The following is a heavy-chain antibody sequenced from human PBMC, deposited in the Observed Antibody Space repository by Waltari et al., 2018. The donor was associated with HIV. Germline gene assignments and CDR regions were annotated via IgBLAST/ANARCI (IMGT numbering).Heavy chain of an antibody. V-gene: IGHV3-23*01. Sequence: DVQLLESGGGLVQPGGSLRLSCAASGFPFSNFDLTWVRQAPGKGLERVSTSGGSGRTIEDADSVKGRFTISRDNTENSLYLQMNSLRAEDTAVYYCARETNYYDGSGFYLDDWGQGTLVTVSS. CDR1: GFPFSNFD. J-gene: IGHJ4*02. D-gene: IGHD3-22*01. CDR3: ARETNYYDGSGFYLDD. CDR2: SGGSGRTI.